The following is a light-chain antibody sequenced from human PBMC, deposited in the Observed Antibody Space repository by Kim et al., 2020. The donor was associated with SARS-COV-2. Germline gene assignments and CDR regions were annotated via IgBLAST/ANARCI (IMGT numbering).Light chain of an antibody. Sequence: QSVPIAWTGTSSDVGGDNFVSWHQQHPGKAPKLIIYDVNKRPSGVPNRFSGSKSGNTASLTVSGLQAEDEADYYCSSYAGTNIFYVFGTGTKVTVL. CDR3: SSYAGTNIFYV. CDR2: DVN. CDR1: SSDVGGDNF. J-gene: IGLJ1*01. V-gene: IGLV2-8*01.